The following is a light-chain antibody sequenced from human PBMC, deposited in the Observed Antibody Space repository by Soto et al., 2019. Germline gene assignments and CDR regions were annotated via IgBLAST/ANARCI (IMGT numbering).Light chain of an antibody. V-gene: IGLV2-14*01. CDR1: RDDIGAYDY. Sequence: SALTQPASKSGSPGQSISISCAGTRDDIGAYDYVSWYQQHPGNAPKLLLYEVTNRPSGISDRFSGSKSGNTASLTISGLQAEDEADYYCNSYTNSSAVVFGGGTKVTVL. CDR3: NSYTNSSAVV. CDR2: EVT. J-gene: IGLJ2*01.